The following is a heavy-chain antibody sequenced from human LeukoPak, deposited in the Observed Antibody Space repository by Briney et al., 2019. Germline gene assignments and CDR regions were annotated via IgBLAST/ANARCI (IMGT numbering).Heavy chain of an antibody. CDR1: GYSFTNYW. CDR3: ATTLYSGIYGDAFDI. CDR2: MYPGDSEI. J-gene: IGHJ3*02. Sequence: GESMKISCQGSGYSFTNYWIGWVRQMPGKGLEWMGIMYPGDSEIRYRLSFQSQVTISADKSISTAYLQWSSLKAQDTAMYYCATTLYSGIYGDAFDIWGQGTMVTVSS. V-gene: IGHV5-51*01. D-gene: IGHD1-26*01.